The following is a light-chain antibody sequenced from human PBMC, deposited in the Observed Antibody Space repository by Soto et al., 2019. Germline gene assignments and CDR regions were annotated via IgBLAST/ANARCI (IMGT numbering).Light chain of an antibody. J-gene: IGLJ1*01. CDR1: SSSIGSNS. Sequence: QSVLTQPPSASGTPGQRVTISCSGSSSSIGSNSVNWYQQLPRTAPKVLIYTNSQRPSGVPDRFSGSTSGTSAALAISGRQPEDEADYYCAAWDGSLNVYVFGTGTKVTVL. V-gene: IGLV1-44*01. CDR3: AAWDGSLNVYV. CDR2: TNS.